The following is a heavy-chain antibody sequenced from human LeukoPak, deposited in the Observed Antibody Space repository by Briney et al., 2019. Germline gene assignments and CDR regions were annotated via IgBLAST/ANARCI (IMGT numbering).Heavy chain of an antibody. V-gene: IGHV3-30*03. CDR2: ISNDGSRK. CDR1: GFTFSRHG. CDR3: ARADHYRGPDAFDI. D-gene: IGHD3-10*01. J-gene: IGHJ3*02. Sequence: GRSLRLSCAPSGFTFSRHGMHWVRQAPGKGLEWVAIISNDGSRKYYAHSVEGRFTISRDNSKNTLYLQMDSLRAEDTAVYYCARADHYRGPDAFDIWGQGTMVTVSS.